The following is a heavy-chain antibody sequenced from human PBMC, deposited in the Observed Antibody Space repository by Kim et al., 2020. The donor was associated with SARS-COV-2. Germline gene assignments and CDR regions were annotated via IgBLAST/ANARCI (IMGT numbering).Heavy chain of an antibody. CDR3: ARAPYCSGGSCYQYWFDP. J-gene: IGHJ5*02. CDR1: GGSISSYY. CDR2: IYYSGST. V-gene: IGHV4-59*13. D-gene: IGHD2-15*01. Sequence: SETLSLTCTVSGGSISSYYWSWIRQPPGKGLEWIGYIYYSGSTNYNPSLKSRVTISVDTSKNQFSLKLSSVTAADTAVYYCARAPYCSGGSCYQYWFDPWGQGTLVTVSS.